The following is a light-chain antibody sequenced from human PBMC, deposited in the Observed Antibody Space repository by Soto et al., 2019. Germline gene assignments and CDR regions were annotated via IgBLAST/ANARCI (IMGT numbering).Light chain of an antibody. Sequence: QSALTQPPSASGSPGQSVTISCTGTSSDVGGYNYVSWYQQHPGKAPKLMIYEVSKRPSGVPDRVSGSKSGNTASLTVSGLQGEDEADYYCSSYAGSNNWNFGTGTKLTVL. V-gene: IGLV2-8*01. CDR3: SSYAGSNNWN. CDR1: SSDVGGYNY. J-gene: IGLJ1*01. CDR2: EVS.